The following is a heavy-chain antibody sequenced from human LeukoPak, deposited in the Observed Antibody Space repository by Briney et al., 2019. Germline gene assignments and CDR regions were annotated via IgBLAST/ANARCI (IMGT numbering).Heavy chain of an antibody. D-gene: IGHD3-9*01. Sequence: GGSLRLSCAASGFTFSSYSMNWVRQAPGKGLEWVSYISSSSSTIYYADSVKGRFTISRDNAKNTLYLQMNSLRTEDTAVYYCAKNMYYDILTGIIDYWGQGTLVTVSS. CDR2: ISSSSSTI. CDR1: GFTFSSYS. V-gene: IGHV3-48*01. CDR3: AKNMYYDILTGIIDY. J-gene: IGHJ4*02.